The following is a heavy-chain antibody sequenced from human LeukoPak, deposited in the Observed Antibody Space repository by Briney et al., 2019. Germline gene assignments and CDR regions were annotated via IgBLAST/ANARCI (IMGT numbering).Heavy chain of an antibody. CDR3: ARVQRLLWFGD. Sequence: GGSLRLSCAGSGFTFSSYNMNWVRQAPGKGLEWVSSISGSSSYIYYADSVKGRFTISRDNAKNSLYLQMNSLRAEDTAVYYCARVQRLLWFGDWGQGTLVTVSS. V-gene: IGHV3-21*01. CDR1: GFTFSSYN. J-gene: IGHJ4*02. D-gene: IGHD3-10*01. CDR2: ISGSSSYI.